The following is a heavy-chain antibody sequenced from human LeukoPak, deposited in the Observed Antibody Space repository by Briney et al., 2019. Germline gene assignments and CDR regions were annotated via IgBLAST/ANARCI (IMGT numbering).Heavy chain of an antibody. J-gene: IGHJ1*01. CDR2: INHSGST. CDR3: ARIYSSSWKYFQH. V-gene: IGHV4-34*01. D-gene: IGHD6-13*01. CDR1: GGSFSGYY. Sequence: SETLSLTCAVYGGSFSGYYWSWIRQPPGKGLEWIGEINHSGSTDYNPSLKSRVTISVDTSKNQFSLKLSSVTAADTAVYYCARIYSSSWKYFQHWGQGTLVTVSS.